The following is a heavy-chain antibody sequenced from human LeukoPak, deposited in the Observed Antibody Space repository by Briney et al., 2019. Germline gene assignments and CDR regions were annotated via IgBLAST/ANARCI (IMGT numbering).Heavy chain of an antibody. CDR2: ISGSGGST. CDR3: AKSGGNVKGY. CDR1: GSTFSNYG. J-gene: IGHJ4*02. Sequence: PGGSLRLSCAASGSTFSNYGMSWVRQAPGKGLEWVSAISGSGGSTYYADSVKGRFTISRDNSKNTLYLQMNNLRAEDTAVYYCAKSGGNVKGYWGQGTLVTVSS. V-gene: IGHV3-23*01. D-gene: IGHD4-23*01.